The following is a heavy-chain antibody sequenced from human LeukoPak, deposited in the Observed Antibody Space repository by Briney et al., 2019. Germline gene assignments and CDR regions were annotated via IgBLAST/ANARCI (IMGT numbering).Heavy chain of an antibody. Sequence: PGRALRLSCAASGFTFSSYGMHWVRQAPGKGLEWVAVISYDGSNKYYADSVKGRFTISRDNSKNTLYLQMNSLRAEDTAVYYCAKDDGSGSYYKGYFDYWGREPWSPSPQ. CDR3: AKDDGSGSYYKGYFDY. J-gene: IGHJ4*02. CDR1: GFTFSSYG. V-gene: IGHV3-30*18. D-gene: IGHD3-10*01. CDR2: ISYDGSNK.